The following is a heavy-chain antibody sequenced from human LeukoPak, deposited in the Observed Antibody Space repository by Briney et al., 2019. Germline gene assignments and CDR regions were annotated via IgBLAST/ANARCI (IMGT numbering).Heavy chain of an antibody. Sequence: GGSLRLSCAASGFTFSSYAMHWVRQAPGKGLEWVAVISYDGSNKYYADSVKGRFTISRDNSKNTLYLQMNSLRAEDTAVYYCARGYVRGVFDYWGQGTLVTVSS. CDR1: GFTFSSYA. D-gene: IGHD3-10*02. V-gene: IGHV3-30*04. J-gene: IGHJ4*02. CDR3: ARGYVRGVFDY. CDR2: ISYDGSNK.